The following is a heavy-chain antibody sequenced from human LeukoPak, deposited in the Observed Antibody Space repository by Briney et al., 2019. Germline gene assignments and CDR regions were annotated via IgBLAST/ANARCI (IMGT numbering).Heavy chain of an antibody. D-gene: IGHD1-1*01. V-gene: IGHV3-23*01. J-gene: IGHJ4*02. CDR3: AKGRYTFDY. CDR2: IGGSGAAT. CDR1: GFTFSTYG. Sequence: GGSLRLSCAASGFTFSTYGMSWVRQTPGKGLEWASAIGGSGAATFYADSVKGRFTISRDNSENTLYLQMNSLRVEDTAIYYCAKGRYTFDYWGQGTLVTVSS.